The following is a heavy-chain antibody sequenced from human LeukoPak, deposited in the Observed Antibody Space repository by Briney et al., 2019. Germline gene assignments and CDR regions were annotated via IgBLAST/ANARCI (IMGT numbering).Heavy chain of an antibody. V-gene: IGHV1-8*01. D-gene: IGHD2-15*01. J-gene: IGHJ5*02. CDR1: GYTFTSYN. Sequence: GASVKVSYKASGYTFTSYNINWVRQATGQGLEWVGWMDPNSGNTGYAQKFQGRVTMTRDTSISTAYMELSSLRSEDTAVYYCARYAVVAAMNWFDPWGQGTLVIVSS. CDR3: ARYAVVAAMNWFDP. CDR2: MDPNSGNT.